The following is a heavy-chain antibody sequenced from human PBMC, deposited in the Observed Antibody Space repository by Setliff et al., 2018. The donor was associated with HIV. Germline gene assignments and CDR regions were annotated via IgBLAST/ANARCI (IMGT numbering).Heavy chain of an antibody. CDR3: ARQTVHTTHSLDFGSPNRDYYYGMDV. V-gene: IGHV5-51*01. Sequence: GESLKISCKGSAYSFTTFWIAWVRQMPGKGLEWMGIIYPGDSDTTYSPSFQGQVTISVDKSISTAYLQWSSLKASDSDMYYCARQTVHTTHSLDFGSPNRDYYYGMDVWGQGTTVTVSS. D-gene: IGHD1-1*01. CDR1: AYSFTTFW. J-gene: IGHJ6*02. CDR2: IYPGDSDT.